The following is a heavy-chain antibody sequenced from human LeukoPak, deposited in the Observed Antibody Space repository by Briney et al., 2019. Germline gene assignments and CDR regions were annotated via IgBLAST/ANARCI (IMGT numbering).Heavy chain of an antibody. CDR2: IYYSGNT. V-gene: IGHV4-39*01. J-gene: IGHJ4*02. D-gene: IGHD3-22*01. Sequence: SETLSLTCTVSGGSISSSSYSWGWIRQPPGKGLEWIGSIYYSGNTYYNPSLKSRVTISVDTSKKQFSLKLSSMTAADTAVYYCARHWKRGYFYPFDYWGQGTLVTVSS. CDR3: ARHWKRGYFYPFDY. CDR1: GGSISSSSYS.